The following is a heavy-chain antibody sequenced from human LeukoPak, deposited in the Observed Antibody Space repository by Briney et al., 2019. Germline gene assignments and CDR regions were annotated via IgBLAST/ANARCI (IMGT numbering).Heavy chain of an antibody. V-gene: IGHV3-23*01. D-gene: IGHD3-10*01. CDR1: GFTFRNYA. CDR2: LSGSGAAT. J-gene: IGHJ4*02. CDR3: AKDRWYDGESGYFDH. Sequence: PGGSLRLSCEASGFTFRNYAMAWVRQAPGKGLEWVSGLSGSGAATFYADSVKGRFTISRDNSNNTLYLRLNSLRAEDTAIYFCAKDRWYDGESGYFDHWGRGTLVTVSS.